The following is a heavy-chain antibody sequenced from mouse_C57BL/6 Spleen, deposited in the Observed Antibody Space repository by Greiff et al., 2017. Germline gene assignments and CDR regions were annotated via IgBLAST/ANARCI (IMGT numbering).Heavy chain of an antibody. V-gene: IGHV1-81*01. J-gene: IGHJ2*01. D-gene: IGHD2-1*01. Sequence: VQLVESGAELARPGASVKLSCKASGYTFTSYGISWVKQRTGQGLEWIGEIYPRSGNTYYNEKFKGKATLTADKSSSTAYMELRSLTSEDSAVYFCAGSYGNYGYWGQGTTLTVSS. CDR3: AGSYGNYGY. CDR1: GYTFTSYG. CDR2: IYPRSGNT.